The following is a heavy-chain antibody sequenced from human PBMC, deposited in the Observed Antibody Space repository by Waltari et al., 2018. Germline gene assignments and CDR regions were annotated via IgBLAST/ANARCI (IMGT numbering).Heavy chain of an antibody. J-gene: IGHJ6*02. CDR2: IIPILGIA. CDR3: ARGLAAAVYYYYGMDV. V-gene: IGHV1-69*09. D-gene: IGHD6-13*01. Sequence: QVQLVQSGAEVKKPGSSVKVSCKASGGTFSSYALGWGRQAPGQGLEWMGRIIPILGIANYAQKFQGRVTITADKSTSTAYMELSSLRSEDTAVYYCARGLAAAVYYYYGMDVWGQGTTVTVSS. CDR1: GGTFSSYA.